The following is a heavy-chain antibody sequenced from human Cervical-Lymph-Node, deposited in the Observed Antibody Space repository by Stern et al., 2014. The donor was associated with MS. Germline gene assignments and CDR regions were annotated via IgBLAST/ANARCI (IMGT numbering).Heavy chain of an antibody. CDR3: ARSPDLYDSSGYYFD. Sequence: QVQLVESGAEVKKPGSSVKVSCKASGGTLNNYAVSWVRQAPGQGLEWIGKIIPFLGIANYAHKFQGRVTLTAAATTSYMEVSSLRSDDTAVYYCARSPDLYDSSGYYFDGGQGTLVTVS. V-gene: IGHV1-69*09. CDR2: IIPFLGIA. CDR1: GGTLNNYA. D-gene: IGHD3-22*01. J-gene: IGHJ4*02.